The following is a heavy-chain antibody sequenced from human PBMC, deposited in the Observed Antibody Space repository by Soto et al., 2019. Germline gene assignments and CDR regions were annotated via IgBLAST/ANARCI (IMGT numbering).Heavy chain of an antibody. D-gene: IGHD3-22*01. CDR1: GFTFSASA. CDR3: ASLNYYDSRTDDC. Sequence: EVQLVESGGGLVQPGGSLKLSCAASGFTFSASAMHWVRQASGKGLEWVGRIRSKPNSYATAYAASVTGRFTISRDDSKNTTYLQMNSLKTEDTAVYYCASLNYYDSRTDDCWGRGTLVTVSS. CDR2: IRSKPNSYAT. V-gene: IGHV3-73*02. J-gene: IGHJ4*02.